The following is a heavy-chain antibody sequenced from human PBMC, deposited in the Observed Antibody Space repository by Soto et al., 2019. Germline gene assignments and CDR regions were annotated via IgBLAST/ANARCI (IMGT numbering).Heavy chain of an antibody. D-gene: IGHD2-2*01. V-gene: IGHV3-53*02. CDR2: IYSDGST. CDR1: GFTVSSNY. CDR3: AKIYCSDTSCDYFDY. Sequence: EVQLVETGGGLIQPGGSLRLSCAASGFTVSSNYMSWVRQAPGKGLEWVSVIYSDGSTYYVDSVKGRFTISRDNSKNTLYFRMNSLRAEDTAVYYCAKIYCSDTSCDYFDYWGQGTLVTVSS. J-gene: IGHJ4*02.